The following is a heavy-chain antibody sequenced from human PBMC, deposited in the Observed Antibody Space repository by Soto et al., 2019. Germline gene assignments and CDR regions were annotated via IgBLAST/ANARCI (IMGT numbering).Heavy chain of an antibody. CDR1: GGSFSGYY. D-gene: IGHD2-2*01. CDR3: ARGVTPSDIVVVPYYGMDV. J-gene: IGHJ6*02. V-gene: IGHV4-34*01. Sequence: SETLSLTCAVYGGSFSGYYWSWIRQPPGKGLEWIGEINHSGSTNYNPSLKSRVTISVDTSKNQFSLKLSSVTAADTAVYYCARGVTPSDIVVVPYYGMDVWGQGTTVTVSS. CDR2: INHSGST.